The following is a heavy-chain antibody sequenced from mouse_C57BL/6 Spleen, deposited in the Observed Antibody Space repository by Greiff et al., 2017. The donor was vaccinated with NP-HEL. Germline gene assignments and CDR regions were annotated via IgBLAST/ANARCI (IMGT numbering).Heavy chain of an antibody. Sequence: EVMLVESGGGLVKPGGSLKLSCAASGFTFSSYAMSWVRQTPEKRLEWVATISDGGSYTYYPDNVKGRFTISRDNAKNNLYLQMSHLKSEDTAMYYCAREGIYYDYGGYFDVWGTGTTVTVSS. CDR3: AREGIYYDYGGYFDV. CDR1: GFTFSSYA. CDR2: ISDGGSYT. V-gene: IGHV5-4*01. J-gene: IGHJ1*03. D-gene: IGHD2-4*01.